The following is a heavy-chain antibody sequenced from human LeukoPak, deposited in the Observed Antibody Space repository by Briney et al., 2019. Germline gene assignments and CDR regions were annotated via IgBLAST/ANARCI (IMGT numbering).Heavy chain of an antibody. CDR1: GFTFSSYG. V-gene: IGHV3-30*18. CDR2: ISYDGSNK. Sequence: GGSLRLSCAASGFTFSSYGMHWARQAPGKGLEWVAVISYDGSNKYYADSVKGRFTISRDNSKNTLYLQMNSLRAEDTAVYYCAKDTGSSWSDPWGQGTLVTVSS. J-gene: IGHJ5*02. CDR3: AKDTGSSWSDP. D-gene: IGHD6-6*01.